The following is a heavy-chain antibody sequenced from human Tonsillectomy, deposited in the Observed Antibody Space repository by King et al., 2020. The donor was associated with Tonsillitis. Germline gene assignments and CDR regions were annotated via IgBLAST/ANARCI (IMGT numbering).Heavy chain of an antibody. CDR1: GYTFTGYY. J-gene: IGHJ3*02. Sequence: QLVQSGAEVKKPGASVKVSCKASGYTFTGYYMHWVRQAPGQGLEWMGWINPNSGGTNYAQKFQGRGTMTRDTSISTAYMELSRLRSDDTAVYYCAREPYSSSWDDAFDIWGQGTMVTVSS. CDR3: AREPYSSSWDDAFDI. D-gene: IGHD6-13*01. CDR2: INPNSGGT. V-gene: IGHV1-2*02.